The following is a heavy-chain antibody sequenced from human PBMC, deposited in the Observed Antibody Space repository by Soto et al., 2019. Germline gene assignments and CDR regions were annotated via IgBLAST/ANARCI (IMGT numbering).Heavy chain of an antibody. CDR3: AKDLGPYGDYGLDY. D-gene: IGHD4-17*01. Sequence: GGSLRLSCAASGLTFSSYAISWVRQAPGKGLEWVSAISGSGGSTYYADSVKGRLTISRDNSKNTLYLQMNSLRAEDTAVYFCAKDLGPYGDYGLDYWGQGTLVTVSS. V-gene: IGHV3-23*01. J-gene: IGHJ4*02. CDR1: GLTFSSYA. CDR2: ISGSGGST.